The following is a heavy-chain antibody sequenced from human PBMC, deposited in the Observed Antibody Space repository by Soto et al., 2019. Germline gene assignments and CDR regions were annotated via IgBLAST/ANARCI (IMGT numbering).Heavy chain of an antibody. Sequence: ASVKVSCKASGGTFSSYAISWVQQAPGQGLEWMGGIIPIFGTANYAQKFQGRVTITADESTSTAYMELSSLRSEDTAVYYCARDSKVNPGFCDIWGQGTMVTVSS. CDR3: ARDSKVNPGFCDI. CDR2: IIPIFGTA. CDR1: GGTFSSYA. V-gene: IGHV1-69*13. J-gene: IGHJ3*02. D-gene: IGHD3-3*01.